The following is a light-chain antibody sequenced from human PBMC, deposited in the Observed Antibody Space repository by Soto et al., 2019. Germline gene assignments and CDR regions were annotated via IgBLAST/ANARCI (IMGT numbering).Light chain of an antibody. J-gene: IGLJ3*02. CDR2: EVS. CDR1: SSDVGGYNY. V-gene: IGLV2-8*01. Sequence: QSALTQPPSASGSPGQSVTISCSGTSSDVGGYNYVSWYQQHPGKAPKLMIYEVSKRPSGVPDRFSGSKSGNTASLTVSGLQAEDEADYYCSSFAGSNIWVFGGWTKVTVL. CDR3: SSFAGSNIWV.